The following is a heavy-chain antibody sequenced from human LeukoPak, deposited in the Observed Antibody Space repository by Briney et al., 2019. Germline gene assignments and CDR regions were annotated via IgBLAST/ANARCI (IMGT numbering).Heavy chain of an antibody. CDR2: VRGSGGST. Sequence: GGSLRLSCAASGFFFRNFGMSWVRQAPGKGLEWVSCVRGSGGSTYYADSVKGRFTISRDNSKNTLYLQMNSLRAEDTAVYYCAKDQIALLGSFFDYWGQGTLVTVSS. J-gene: IGHJ4*02. CDR1: GFFFRNFG. V-gene: IGHV3-23*01. CDR3: AKDQIALLGSFFDY. D-gene: IGHD2/OR15-2a*01.